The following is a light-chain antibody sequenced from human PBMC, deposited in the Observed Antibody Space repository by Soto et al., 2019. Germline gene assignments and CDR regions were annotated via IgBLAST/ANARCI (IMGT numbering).Light chain of an antibody. J-gene: IGLJ1*01. CDR2: GNT. CDR1: SSNIGADYD. CDR3: QSYDSRLSAYV. V-gene: IGLV1-40*01. Sequence: QSVLTQPPSVSGAPGQRVTISCTGSSSNIGADYDVHWYQQFPGTAPKLLIFGNTNRPAGVSDRFSGSKSGTSASLAISGLQAEDEADFYCQSYDSRLSAYVFGTGTKVNVL.